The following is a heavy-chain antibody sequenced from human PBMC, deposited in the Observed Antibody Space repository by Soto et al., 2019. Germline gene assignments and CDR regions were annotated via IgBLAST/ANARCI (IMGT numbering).Heavy chain of an antibody. J-gene: IGHJ2*01. D-gene: IGHD3-22*01. V-gene: IGHV1-69*06. Sequence: AASVKVSCKASGGTFSSYAISWVRQAPGQGLEWMGGIIPIFGTANYAQKFQGRVTITADKSASTAYMELSSLRSEDTAVYYCARRGSSGYRYWYFDLWGRGTLVTVSS. CDR1: GGTFSSYA. CDR2: IIPIFGTA. CDR3: ARRGSSGYRYWYFDL.